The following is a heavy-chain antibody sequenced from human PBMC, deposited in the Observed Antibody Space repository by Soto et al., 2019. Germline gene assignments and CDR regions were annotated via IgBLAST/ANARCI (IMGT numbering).Heavy chain of an antibody. CDR2: ISGSGGST. CDR3: ARVRFIPGTVDRHWFDP. J-gene: IGHJ5*02. CDR1: GFTFSSYA. D-gene: IGHD3-10*01. V-gene: IGHV3-23*01. Sequence: GGSLRLSCAASGFTFSSYAMSWVRQAPGKGLEWVSAISGSGGSTYYAASVKGRFTISRANAKHSLYLQMTSLKAEDTAVYYCARVRFIPGTVDRHWFDPWVQGTRGTVS.